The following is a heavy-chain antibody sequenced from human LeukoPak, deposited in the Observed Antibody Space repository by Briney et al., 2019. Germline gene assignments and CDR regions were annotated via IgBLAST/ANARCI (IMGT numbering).Heavy chain of an antibody. V-gene: IGHV4-39*01. Sequence: SETLSLTCTLSGGSSTTGNDHWGWVRQPPGKGLEWIGSVYYSGDTYYNPSLKSRVTISVDTSKNQFSLRLRSVTAADTAVYYCAREDGYNPDDAFGIWGQEPMVSLSS. CDR2: VYYSGDT. D-gene: IGHD5-24*01. CDR3: AREDGYNPDDAFGI. CDR1: GGSSTTGNDH. J-gene: IGHJ3*02.